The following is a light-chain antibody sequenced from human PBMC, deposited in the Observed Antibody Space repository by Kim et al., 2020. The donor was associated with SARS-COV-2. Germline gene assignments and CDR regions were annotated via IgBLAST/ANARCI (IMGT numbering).Light chain of an antibody. J-gene: IGLJ2*01. Sequence: ASVKLTCTLSSGHNNYANAVHQQQPEKGPRYLMKLNSDGTHTNGDGVPVRFSGSSAGAERYLIISSLQSDDEADYYCQAWGTGIWIFGGGTKLTVL. V-gene: IGLV4-69*02. CDR2: LNSDGTH. CDR1: SGHNNYA. CDR3: QAWGTGIWI.